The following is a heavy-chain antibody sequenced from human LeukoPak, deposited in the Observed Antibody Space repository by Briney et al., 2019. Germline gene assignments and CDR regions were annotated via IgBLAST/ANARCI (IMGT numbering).Heavy chain of an antibody. D-gene: IGHD2/OR15-2a*01. V-gene: IGHV4-59*01. CDR3: ARLSNRDLDY. CDR2: IYYSGST. Sequence: NPSETLSLTCTVSGGSISTYYWSWIRQPPGKGLEWIGYIYYSGSTNYNPSLKSRVTISVDTSKNQFSLKLSSVTAADTAVYYCARLSNRDLDYWGQGTLVTVSS. CDR1: GGSISTYY. J-gene: IGHJ4*02.